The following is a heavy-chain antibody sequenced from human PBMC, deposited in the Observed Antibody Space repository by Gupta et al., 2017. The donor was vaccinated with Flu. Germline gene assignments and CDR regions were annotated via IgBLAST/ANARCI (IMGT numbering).Heavy chain of an antibody. J-gene: IGHJ4*02. D-gene: IGHD2-15*01. V-gene: IGHV1-46*01. CDR3: ARATGRAARASVGDF. CDR2: VNPGGGST. Sequence: QAPGQGLDWMVLVNPGGGSTSYAQKFQGRVTMTRDTSSNTVYMELSSLTSEDTAVYYCARATGRAARASVGDFWGQGTLVTVSS.